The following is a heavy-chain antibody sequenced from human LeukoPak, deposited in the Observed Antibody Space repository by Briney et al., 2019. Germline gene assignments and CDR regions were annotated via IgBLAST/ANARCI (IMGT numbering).Heavy chain of an antibody. CDR1: GFTFSSYS. CDR3: ARELGSSSSY. Sequence: PGGSLRLSCAASGFTFSSYSMNWVRQAPGKGLEWLSSISSSSYIYYADSVEGRFTISRDNAKNPLYLQMNSLRAEDTAVYYCARELGSSSSYWGQGTLVTVSS. D-gene: IGHD6-6*01. J-gene: IGHJ4*02. CDR2: ISSSSYI. V-gene: IGHV3-21*01.